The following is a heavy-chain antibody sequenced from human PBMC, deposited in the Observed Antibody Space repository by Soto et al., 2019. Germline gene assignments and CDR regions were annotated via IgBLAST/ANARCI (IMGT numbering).Heavy chain of an antibody. CDR3: ARGLSYYDFWSGYTYYFDY. J-gene: IGHJ4*02. CDR2: MNPNSGNT. Sequence: ASVKVSCKASGYTFTSYDINWVRQATGQGLEWMGWMNPNSGNTGYAQKFQGRVTMTRNTSISTAYMELSSLRSEDTAVYYCARGLSYYDFWSGYTYYFDYWGQGTLVTVSS. V-gene: IGHV1-8*01. CDR1: GYTFTSYD. D-gene: IGHD3-3*01.